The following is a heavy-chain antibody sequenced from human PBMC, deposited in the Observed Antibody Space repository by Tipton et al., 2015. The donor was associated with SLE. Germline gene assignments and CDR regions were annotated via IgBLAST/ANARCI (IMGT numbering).Heavy chain of an antibody. CDR3: ATSPLTL. Sequence: TLSLTCTVSGGSISSSYYWGWIRQSPGKGLEWIGSISYTGGTYYNPSLKSRVTISVDMSKNQFSLKLTSVTAADTAVYYCATSPLTLWGQGTLVTVSS. V-gene: IGHV4-39*07. CDR2: ISYTGGT. D-gene: IGHD2-2*01. CDR1: GGSISSSYY. J-gene: IGHJ4*02.